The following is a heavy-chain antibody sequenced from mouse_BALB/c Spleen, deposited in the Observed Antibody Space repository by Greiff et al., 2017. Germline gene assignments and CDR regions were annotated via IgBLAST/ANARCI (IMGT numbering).Heavy chain of an antibody. CDR2: ISSGSSTI. CDR1: GFTFSSFG. Sequence: EVMLVESGGGLVQPGGSRKLSCAASGFTFSSFGMHWVRQAPEKGLEWVAYISSGSSTIYYADTVKGRFTISRDNPKNTLFLQMTSLRSEDTAMYDCARRITTATGYAMDYWGQGTSVTVSS. V-gene: IGHV5-17*02. CDR3: ARRITTATGYAMDY. J-gene: IGHJ4*01. D-gene: IGHD1-2*01.